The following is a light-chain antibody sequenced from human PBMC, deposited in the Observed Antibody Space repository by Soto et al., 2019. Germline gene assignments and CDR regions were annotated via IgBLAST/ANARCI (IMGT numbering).Light chain of an antibody. Sequence: TLSLSPGESATLSCRASQSISSYLGWYQQKPGQAPRLLIYDASNRAAGIPARFSGSGSGTDFTLTISSLEPEDSAVYYCQLRSKWPLTFGGGTKVDIK. J-gene: IGKJ4*01. CDR1: QSISSY. CDR3: QLRSKWPLT. CDR2: DAS. V-gene: IGKV3-11*01.